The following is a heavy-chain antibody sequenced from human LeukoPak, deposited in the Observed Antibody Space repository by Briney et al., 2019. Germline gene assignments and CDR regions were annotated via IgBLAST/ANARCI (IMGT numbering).Heavy chain of an antibody. Sequence: GGSLRLSCAASGLTFSSYAMSWVRQAPGKGLEWVSAISGSSGHTYYADSVKGRFTISRDNSKNTLYLQVNSLRAEDTAVYYCAKVGFSEMEWLLYSDHWGQGTLVAVSS. CDR2: ISGSSGHT. CDR1: GLTFSSYA. V-gene: IGHV3-23*01. CDR3: AKVGFSEMEWLLYSDH. D-gene: IGHD3-3*01. J-gene: IGHJ4*02.